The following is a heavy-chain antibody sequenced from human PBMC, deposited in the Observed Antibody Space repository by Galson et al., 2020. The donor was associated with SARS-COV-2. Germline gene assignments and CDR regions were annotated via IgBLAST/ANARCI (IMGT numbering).Heavy chain of an antibody. J-gene: IGHJ4*02. D-gene: IGHD2-21*01. CDR3: AREGKLLTKYY. CDR1: GGSVISIDHF. V-gene: IGHV4-30-4*01. CDR2: IYHSGST. Sequence: SQTLSLTCTVSGGSVISIDHFWSWIRQPPGKGLEWIGYIYHSGSTYYNPSLKSRAIISIDTSKNQFSLKLTSVTAADTAVYYCAREGKLLTKYYWGQGTLVTVSS.